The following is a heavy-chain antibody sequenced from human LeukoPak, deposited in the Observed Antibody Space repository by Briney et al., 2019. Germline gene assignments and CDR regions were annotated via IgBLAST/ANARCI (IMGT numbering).Heavy chain of an antibody. Sequence: SETLSLTCTASGVSISSFYWSWIRQPPGRGLEWIGYISYSEITNYNPSLKSRVTISIDTSKNQFSLKLSSVTAADTAVYYCARHSSDYVFDIWGEGTMVTVSS. CDR1: GVSISSFY. CDR2: ISYSEIT. V-gene: IGHV4-59*01. J-gene: IGHJ3*02. D-gene: IGHD2-21*02. CDR3: ARHSSDYVFDI.